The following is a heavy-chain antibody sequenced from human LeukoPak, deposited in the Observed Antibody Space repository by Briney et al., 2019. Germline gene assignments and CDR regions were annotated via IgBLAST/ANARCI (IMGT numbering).Heavy chain of an antibody. CDR3: ARDVLTLGSSTSALRSSWFYP. J-gene: IGHJ5*02. Sequence: ASVKVSYKASGCTFTNYVISWVRQAPGQGLEWMGWISAYNGKTNYAQKLQGRVTMTTDTSTSTAYMELRSLRSADTAVYYCARDVLTLGSSTSALRSSWFYPWGQGTLVTVSS. CDR2: ISAYNGKT. D-gene: IGHD2-2*01. CDR1: GCTFTNYV. V-gene: IGHV1-18*01.